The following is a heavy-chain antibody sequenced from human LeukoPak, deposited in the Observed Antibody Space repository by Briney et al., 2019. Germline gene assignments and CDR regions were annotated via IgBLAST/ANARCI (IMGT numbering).Heavy chain of an antibody. CDR1: GGSITSSSYY. V-gene: IGHV4-39*01. D-gene: IGHD4-17*01. CDR2: FYYSGST. J-gene: IGHJ4*02. CDR3: ARHDLGPVMRYGDYEWARPPDY. Sequence: SETLFLTCTVSGGSITSSSYYWGWIRQPPEKGLEWIGTFYYSGSTYYNPSLKSRVPVSVDTSKNQFSLKLSSVTAADTAVYYCARHDLGPVMRYGDYEWARPPDYWGQGTLVTVSS.